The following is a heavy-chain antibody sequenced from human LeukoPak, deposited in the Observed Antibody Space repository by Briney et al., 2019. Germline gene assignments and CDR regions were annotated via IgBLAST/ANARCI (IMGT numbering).Heavy chain of an antibody. J-gene: IGHJ4*02. D-gene: IGHD3-10*01. Sequence: GGSLRLSCAASGFTFDDYAMHWVRQAPGKGLEWVSGISWNSGSIGYADSVKGRFTISRDNAKNSLYLQMNSLRAEDTALYYCAKVGRGSALDYWGQGTLVTVSS. V-gene: IGHV3-9*01. CDR1: GFTFDDYA. CDR3: AKVGRGSALDY. CDR2: ISWNSGSI.